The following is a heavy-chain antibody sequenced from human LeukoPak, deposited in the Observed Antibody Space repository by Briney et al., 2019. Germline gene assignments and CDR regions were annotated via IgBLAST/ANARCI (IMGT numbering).Heavy chain of an antibody. CDR2: IKSKTDGGTT. Sequence: GGSLRLSCAASGFTFSNAWMSWVRQAPGKGLEWDGRIKSKTDGGTTDYAAPVKGRFTISRDDSKNTLYLQMNSLKTEDTAVYYCTTGTTDIVVVPAAPSAFDIWGQGTMVTVSS. D-gene: IGHD2-2*01. J-gene: IGHJ3*02. V-gene: IGHV3-15*01. CDR3: TTGTTDIVVVPAAPSAFDI. CDR1: GFTFSNAW.